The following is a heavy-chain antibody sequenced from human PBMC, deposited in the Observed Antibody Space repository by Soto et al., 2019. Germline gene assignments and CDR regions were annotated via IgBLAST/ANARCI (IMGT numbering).Heavy chain of an antibody. D-gene: IGHD4-17*01. Sequence: EVQLVESGGNLIQPGGSLRLSCAASGFTVSSTYMSWVRQAPGKGLEWVSLLHRASSSYYADSVKGRFTISRDNFKNTLYLQMNSLRAEDTAVYYCASLTTVVTPFAFDIWGQGTMVTVSP. CDR1: GFTVSSTY. J-gene: IGHJ3*02. CDR2: LHRASSS. V-gene: IGHV3-53*01. CDR3: ASLTTVVTPFAFDI.